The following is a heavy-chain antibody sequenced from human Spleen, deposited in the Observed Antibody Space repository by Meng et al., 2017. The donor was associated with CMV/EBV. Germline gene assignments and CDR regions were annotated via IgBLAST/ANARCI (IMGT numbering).Heavy chain of an antibody. CDR1: GSTFSSYA. CDR2: ISGSGGST. Sequence: GESLKISCAASGSTFSSYAMSWVRQAPGKGLEWVSSISGSGGSTKYADSVKGRFTISRDNSKNTLYLQMNSLRAEDTAVYYCAREGWWNLAVAGRPGWGMDVWGQGTTVTVSS. CDR3: AREGWWNLAVAGRPGWGMDV. J-gene: IGHJ6*02. D-gene: IGHD6-19*01. V-gene: IGHV3-23*01.